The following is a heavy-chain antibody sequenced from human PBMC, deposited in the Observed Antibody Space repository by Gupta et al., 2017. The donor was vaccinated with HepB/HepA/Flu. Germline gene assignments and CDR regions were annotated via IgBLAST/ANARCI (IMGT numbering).Heavy chain of an antibody. D-gene: IGHD2-2*03. CDR2: INPDGRLR. V-gene: IGHV3-7*01. Sequence: EVQLEGSAVGLARPGGTLSLYCAASGLSFSNDWMSWVRQVSGKGLEWMANINPDGRLRGYVDAVKGRFISSRDNAKNSVSLKWNHLRVEEASVYYGVKVDMSWAQGTLVTVS. J-gene: IGHJ5*02. CDR3: VKVDMS. CDR1: GLSFSNDW.